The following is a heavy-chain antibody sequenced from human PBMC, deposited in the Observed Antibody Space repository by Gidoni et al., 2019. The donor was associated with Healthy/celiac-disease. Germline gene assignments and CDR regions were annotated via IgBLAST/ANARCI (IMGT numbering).Heavy chain of an antibody. J-gene: IGHJ3*02. CDR1: GFTFSSYS. CDR3: ARDSGSYLMWAFDI. Sequence: EVQLVEYGGGLVKPGGSLRLSCAASGFTFSSYSMNWVRQAPGKGLECVSSISSSSSYIYYADSVKGRFTISRDNAKNSLYLQMNSLRAEDTAVYYCARDSGSYLMWAFDIWGQGTMVTVSS. CDR2: ISSSSSYI. V-gene: IGHV3-21*01. D-gene: IGHD1-26*01.